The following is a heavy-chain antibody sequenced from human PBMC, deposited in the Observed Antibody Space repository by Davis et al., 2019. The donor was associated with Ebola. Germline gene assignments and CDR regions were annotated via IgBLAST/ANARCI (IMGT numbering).Heavy chain of an antibody. J-gene: IGHJ4*02. D-gene: IGHD1-14*01. V-gene: IGHV3-21*01. CDR1: GFTFSSYS. Sequence: GESLKISCAASGFTFSSYSMNWVRQAPGKGLEWVSSISSSSSYIYYADSVKGRFTISRDNSKNTLYLQMNSLRAEDTAVYYCARGSSVTHPAPGYWGQGTLVTVSS. CDR3: ARGSSVTHPAPGY. CDR2: ISSSSSYI.